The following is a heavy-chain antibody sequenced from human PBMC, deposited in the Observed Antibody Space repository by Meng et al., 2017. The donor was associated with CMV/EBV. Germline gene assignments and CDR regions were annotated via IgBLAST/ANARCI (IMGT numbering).Heavy chain of an antibody. CDR3: AHRGSYGYHGY. Sequence: QIPWEESGPTRVNPTPSLRLPCTFPGFSLSISGVGVGWIRQPPGKALEWLALIYWDDDKRYSPSLKSRLTITKDTSKNQVVLTMTNMDPVDTATYYCAHRGSYGYHGYWGQGTLVTVSS. D-gene: IGHD5-18*01. CDR2: IYWDDDK. CDR1: GFSLSISGVG. V-gene: IGHV2-5*02. J-gene: IGHJ4*02.